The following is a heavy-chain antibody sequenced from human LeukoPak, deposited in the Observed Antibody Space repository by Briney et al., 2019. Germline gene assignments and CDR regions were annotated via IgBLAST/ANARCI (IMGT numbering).Heavy chain of an antibody. J-gene: IGHJ4*02. CDR1: GFTFSRYG. CDR3: AKSHGYSYGFDY. V-gene: IGHV3-30*18. CDR2: ISYDASNK. Sequence: PGRSLRLSCAASGFTFSRYGMHWVRQTPGKGLEWVAVISYDASNKYYADSVKGRFTTSRDNSKNTLYLQMNSLRAEDTAVYYCAKSHGYSYGFDYWGQGTLVTVSS. D-gene: IGHD5-18*01.